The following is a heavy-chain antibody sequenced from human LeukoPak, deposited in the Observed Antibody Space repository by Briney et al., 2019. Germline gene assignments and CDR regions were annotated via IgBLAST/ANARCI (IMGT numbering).Heavy chain of an antibody. J-gene: IGHJ6*04. CDR1: GYTFTSYY. Sequence: ASVTVSCKASGYTFTSYYMHWVRQAPGQGLEWMGIINPSGGSTSYAQKFQGRVTMTRDTSTSTVYMELSSLRSEDTAVYYCARDPGEERGYSGMDVWGKGTTVTISS. V-gene: IGHV1-46*01. D-gene: IGHD5-12*01. CDR2: INPSGGST. CDR3: ARDPGEERGYSGMDV.